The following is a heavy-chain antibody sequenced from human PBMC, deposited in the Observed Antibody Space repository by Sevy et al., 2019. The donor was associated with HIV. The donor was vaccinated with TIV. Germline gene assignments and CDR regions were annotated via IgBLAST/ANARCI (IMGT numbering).Heavy chain of an antibody. CDR3: AKDRESVTIFGVVIGYFDY. V-gene: IGHV3-23*01. CDR1: GFTFSSYA. J-gene: IGHJ4*02. Sequence: GGSLRLSCAASGFTFSSYAMSWVRQAPGKGLEWVSAISGSGGSTYYADSVKGRFTISRDNSKNTLYLQMNSLRAEDTDVYYCAKDRESVTIFGVVIGYFDYWGQGTLVTVSS. D-gene: IGHD3-3*01. CDR2: ISGSGGST.